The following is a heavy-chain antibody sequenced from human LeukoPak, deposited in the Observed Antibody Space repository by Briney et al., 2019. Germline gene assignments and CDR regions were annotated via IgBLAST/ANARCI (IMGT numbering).Heavy chain of an antibody. J-gene: IGHJ4*02. V-gene: IGHV3-21*01. CDR3: ARDLYYDILTGYFDY. CDR2: ISSSSSYI. D-gene: IGHD3-9*01. Sequence: GGSLRLSCAASGFTFSSYSMNRVRQAPGKGLEWVSSISSSSSYIYYADSVKGRFTISRDNAKNSLYLQMNSLRAEDTAVYYCARDLYYDILTGYFDYWGQGTLVTVSS. CDR1: GFTFSSYS.